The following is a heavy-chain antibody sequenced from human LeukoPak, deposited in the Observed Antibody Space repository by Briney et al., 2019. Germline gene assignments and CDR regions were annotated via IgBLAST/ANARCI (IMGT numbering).Heavy chain of an antibody. V-gene: IGHV3-74*01. CDR2: INVDGRLT. Sequence: PGGSLRLSCAASGFTFSNYWMHWVRQAPGKGLLCVSSINVDGRLTSYADSVKGRFTISRDNAKNTVYLQMSSLRVEDTAVYYCVRLESEWGQGTLVTLSS. CDR1: GFTFSNYW. CDR3: VRLESE. D-gene: IGHD5-24*01. J-gene: IGHJ4*02.